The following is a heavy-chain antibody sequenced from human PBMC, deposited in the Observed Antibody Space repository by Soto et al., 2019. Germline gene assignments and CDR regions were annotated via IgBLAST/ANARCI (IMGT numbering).Heavy chain of an antibody. CDR3: VQSRCGGDCLQSYSSHPYYGLDV. Sequence: SGPTLVNPTQTLTLTCTFSGFSLSTTGVGVGWIRQSPGKALEWLALIYWDDDKRYNPSLKSRLTITKDTSKNQVVLTMTNMDPVDTATYYCVQSRCGGDCLQSYSSHPYYGLDVRAQGTTVPVSS. V-gene: IGHV2-5*02. CDR2: IYWDDDK. D-gene: IGHD2-21*01. J-gene: IGHJ6*02. CDR1: GFSLSTTGVG.